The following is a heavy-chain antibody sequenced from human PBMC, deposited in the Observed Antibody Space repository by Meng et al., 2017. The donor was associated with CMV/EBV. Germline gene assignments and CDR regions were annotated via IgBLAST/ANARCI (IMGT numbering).Heavy chain of an antibody. Sequence: GGSLRLSCAASGFTFSSYGMHWVRQAPGKGLEWVAFIRYDGSNKYYADSVKGRFTISRDNSKNTLYLQMNSLRVEDTALYYCTKDQGISGYSMDVWGQGTTVTVSS. CDR2: IRYDGSNK. CDR3: TKDQGISGYSMDV. V-gene: IGHV3-30*02. D-gene: IGHD3-3*01. J-gene: IGHJ6*02. CDR1: GFTFSSYG.